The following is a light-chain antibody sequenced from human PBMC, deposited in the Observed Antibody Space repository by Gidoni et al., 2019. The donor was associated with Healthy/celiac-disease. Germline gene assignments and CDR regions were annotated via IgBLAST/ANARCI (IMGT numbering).Light chain of an antibody. V-gene: IGLV2-14*01. CDR1: SSDVGGYNY. J-gene: IGLJ2*01. Sequence: QSALTQPASVSGSPGQSITISCTGTSSDVGGYNYVSWYQQHPGKAPKLMLYEVSNRPSGVSNRISGLQAEDEADYYCSSYTSSSTPVVFGGGTKLTVL. CDR2: EVS. CDR3: SSYTSSSTPVV.